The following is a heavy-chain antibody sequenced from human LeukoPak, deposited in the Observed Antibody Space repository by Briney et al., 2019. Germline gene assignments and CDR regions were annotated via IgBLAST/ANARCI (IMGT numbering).Heavy chain of an antibody. CDR2: ISGGSEST. V-gene: IGHV3-23*01. CDR3: AKGWTAVSS. CDR1: GFTFSIYA. D-gene: IGHD1-26*01. J-gene: IGHJ5*02. Sequence: PGGSLRLSCVASGFTFSIYAMTWVRQAPGKGLEWVSGISGGSESTYYADSVKGRFTISRDNSKNTLYMEMNNLRGADTAVYYCAKGWTAVSSWGQGTRVTVSS.